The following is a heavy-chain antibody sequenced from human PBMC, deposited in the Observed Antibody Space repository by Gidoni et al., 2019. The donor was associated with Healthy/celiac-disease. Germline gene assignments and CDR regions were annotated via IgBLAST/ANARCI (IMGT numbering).Heavy chain of an antibody. V-gene: IGHV3-23*01. CDR1: GFTFSSYA. D-gene: IGHD3-10*01. Sequence: EVQLLESGGGLVQPGGSLRLSCAASGFTFSSYAMSWVRQAPGKGLEWVSAISGSGGSTYYADSVKGQFTISRDNSKNTLYLQMNSLRAEDTAVYYCARPNRALLWFGELLILLHWGQGTLVTVSS. J-gene: IGHJ4*02. CDR3: ARPNRALLWFGELLILLH. CDR2: ISGSGGST.